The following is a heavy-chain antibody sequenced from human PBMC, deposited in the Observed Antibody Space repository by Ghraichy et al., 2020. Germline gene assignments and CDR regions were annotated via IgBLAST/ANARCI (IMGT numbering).Heavy chain of an antibody. D-gene: IGHD2-15*01. V-gene: IGHV3-7*01. CDR3: ARCGLIAATDY. CDR2: INEDGSGK. CDR1: GFSFSSYW. Sequence: GGSLRLSCVTSGFSFSSYWMNWVRQAPGKGLEWVANINEDGSGKVYVDSVKGRFTVSRDNAKNTLYLQMNSLSVDDTALYYCARCGLIAATDYWVQGTPVSVSS. J-gene: IGHJ4*02.